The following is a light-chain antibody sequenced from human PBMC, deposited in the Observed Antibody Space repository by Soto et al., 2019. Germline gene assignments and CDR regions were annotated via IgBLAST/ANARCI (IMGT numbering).Light chain of an antibody. CDR2: EVD. J-gene: IGLJ3*02. CDR3: CSYASSSTWV. V-gene: IGLV2-23*02. CDR1: SSDVGTYNL. Sequence: QSALTQPASVSGSPGQSITISCTGTSSDVGTYNLVSWYQQHPGKAPKLIIFEVDKRPSGVSDRFSGSKSGNRASLTISGLQAEDEADYYCCSYASSSTWVFGGGTKVTVL.